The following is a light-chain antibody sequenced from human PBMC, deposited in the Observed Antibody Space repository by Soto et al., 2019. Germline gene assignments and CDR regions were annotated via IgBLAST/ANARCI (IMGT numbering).Light chain of an antibody. V-gene: IGLV4-69*01. J-gene: IGLJ3*02. Sequence: QLVLTQSPSASASLGASVKLTCTLSSGHSSYAIAWHQQQPEKGPRYLMKVNSDGSHTRGDGIPDRFSGSSSGTERYLTISSLQSEDEADYYCQTWDANWVFGGGTKLTVL. CDR3: QTWDANWV. CDR2: VNSDGSH. CDR1: SGHSSYA.